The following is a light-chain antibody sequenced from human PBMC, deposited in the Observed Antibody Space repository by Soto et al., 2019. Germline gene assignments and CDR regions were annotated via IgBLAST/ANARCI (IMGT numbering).Light chain of an antibody. CDR3: QQFDSLPIT. V-gene: IGKV1-33*01. J-gene: IGKJ5*01. CDR1: QDITNY. CDR2: DGS. Sequence: DIQMTQSPSSLSASVGDRVTITCQASQDITNYLNWYQQKPGKAPRLLVYDGSNLDTGVPPRFSGSGSGTHFSFTISSLHPEDIATYYFQQFDSLPITFGQGTRLEI.